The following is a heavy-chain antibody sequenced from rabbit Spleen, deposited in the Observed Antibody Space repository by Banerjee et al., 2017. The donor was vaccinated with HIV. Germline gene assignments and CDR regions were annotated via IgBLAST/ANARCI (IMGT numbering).Heavy chain of an antibody. CDR2: TGAGSSGDT. CDR1: GFSFNNNYR. CDR3: ARDTGSSFSTYGMDL. Sequence: QEQLVESGGGLVQPTGSLTLTCTASGFSFNNNYRISWVRQAPGKGLEWIAFTGAGSSGDTYYANWAKGRFTISKTSSTTVTLQMTSLTAADTATYFCARDTGSSFSTYGMDLWGPGTLVTVS. D-gene: IGHD8-1*01. V-gene: IGHV1S45*01. J-gene: IGHJ6*01.